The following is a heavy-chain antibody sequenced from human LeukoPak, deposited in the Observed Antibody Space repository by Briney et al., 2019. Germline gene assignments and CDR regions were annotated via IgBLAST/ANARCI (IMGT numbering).Heavy chain of an antibody. CDR2: ISSSSSYI. D-gene: IGHD3-22*01. V-gene: IGHV3-21*01. CDR1: GFTFSSYS. Sequence: PGGSLGLSCAASGFTFSSYSMNWVRQAPVKGLEWVSSISSSSSYIYYADSVKGRFTISRDNAKNSLYLQMNSLRAEDTAVYYCARENYYDSSGLPDFDYWGQGTLVTVSS. J-gene: IGHJ4*02. CDR3: ARENYYDSSGLPDFDY.